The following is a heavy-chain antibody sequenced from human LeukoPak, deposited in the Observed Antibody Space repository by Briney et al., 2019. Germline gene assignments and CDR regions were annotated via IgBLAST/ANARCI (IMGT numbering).Heavy chain of an antibody. J-gene: IGHJ4*02. CDR2: IYYSGST. CDR3: ASSKWLTGPTYFDY. D-gene: IGHD3-9*01. V-gene: IGHV4-59*08. CDR1: GGSISSYY. Sequence: NPSETLSLTCTVSGGSISSYYWSWIRQPPGKGLEWIGYIYYSGSTNYNPSLKSRVTISVDTSKNQFSLKLSSVTAADTAVYYCASSKWLTGPTYFDYWGQGTLVTVSS.